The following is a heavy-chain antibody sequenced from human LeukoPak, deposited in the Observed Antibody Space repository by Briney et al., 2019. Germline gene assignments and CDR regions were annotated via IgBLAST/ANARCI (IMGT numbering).Heavy chain of an antibody. CDR1: GYTFADYS. CDR2: IIPDTGVA. CDR3: ARAVEASALDV. Sequence: ASVKVSCKASGYTFADYSIHWVRQAPGQGLECMGWIIPDTGVAKYAQTFQGRVTMTRDTSITTTFMELSSLRSDDTAVYYSARAVEASALDVWGQGTMVTVSS. J-gene: IGHJ3*01. V-gene: IGHV1-2*02.